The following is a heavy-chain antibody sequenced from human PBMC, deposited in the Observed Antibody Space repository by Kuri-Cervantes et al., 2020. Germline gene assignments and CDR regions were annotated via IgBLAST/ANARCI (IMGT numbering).Heavy chain of an antibody. Sequence: LSLTCAASGFTFSSYAMHWVRQAPGKGLEWVAVISYDGSNKYYADSVKGRFTISRDNSKNTLYLQMNSLRAEDTAVYYCARGRGSYHYYYYGMDVWGQGTTVTVSS. V-gene: IGHV3-30-3*01. J-gene: IGHJ6*02. CDR1: GFTFSSYA. D-gene: IGHD1-26*01. CDR2: ISYDGSNK. CDR3: ARGRGSYHYYYYGMDV.